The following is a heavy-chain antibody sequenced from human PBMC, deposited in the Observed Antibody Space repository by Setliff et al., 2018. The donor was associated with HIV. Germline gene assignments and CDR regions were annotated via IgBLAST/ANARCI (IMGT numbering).Heavy chain of an antibody. CDR3: AGDSGYPSNWFDP. Sequence: PSETLSLTCTVSGGSISRDSFYWGGFRQPPGEGLEWIGSIYYSGTTYYAPSLETRLTISVDTSTNQFSLKLTSVTAADTAMYFCAGDSGYPSNWFDPWGQGILVTVSS. J-gene: IGHJ5*02. V-gene: IGHV4-39*02. D-gene: IGHD3-22*01. CDR1: GGSISRDSFY. CDR2: IYYSGTT.